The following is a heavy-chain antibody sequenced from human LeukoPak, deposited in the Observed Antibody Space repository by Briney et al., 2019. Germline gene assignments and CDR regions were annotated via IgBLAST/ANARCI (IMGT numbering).Heavy chain of an antibody. CDR3: AKDDYDFWSGISRAFDI. CDR2: ISSSSSYI. V-gene: IGHV3-21*01. CDR1: GFTFSSYS. D-gene: IGHD3-3*01. Sequence: GSLRLSCAASGFTFSSYSMNWVRQAPGKGLEWVSSISSSSSYIYYADSVKGRFTISRDNAKNSLYLQMNSLRAEDTAVYYCAKDDYDFWSGISRAFDIWGQGTMVTVSS. J-gene: IGHJ3*02.